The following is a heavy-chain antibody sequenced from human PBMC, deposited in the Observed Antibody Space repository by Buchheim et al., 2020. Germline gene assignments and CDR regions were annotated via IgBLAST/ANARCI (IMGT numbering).Heavy chain of an antibody. CDR2: VSSTESTI. V-gene: IGHV3-48*03. D-gene: IGHD2-2*03. Sequence: EVQLVESGGGLVQPGGSLRLSCAASGFTFSSYKMNWVRQAPGKGLEWVSFVSSTESTIYYTDSVKCRFTISRDNAKHSLYLQINSLRAEDTAVYYCARDMDISDAFDVWGQGT. CDR1: GFTFSSYK. CDR3: ARDMDISDAFDV. J-gene: IGHJ3*01.